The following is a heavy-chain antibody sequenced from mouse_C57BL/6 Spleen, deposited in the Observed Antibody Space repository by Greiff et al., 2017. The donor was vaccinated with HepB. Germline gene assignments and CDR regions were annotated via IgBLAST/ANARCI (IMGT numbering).Heavy chain of an antibody. V-gene: IGHV1-55*01. Sequence: QVQLQQPGAELVKPGASVKMSCKASGYTFTSYWITWVKQRPGQGLEWIGDIYPGSGSTNYNEKFKSKATLTVDTSSSTAYMQLSSLTSEDSAVYYCASQDYYGSSNWYFDVWGTGTTVTVSS. CDR1: GYTFTSYW. J-gene: IGHJ1*03. CDR3: ASQDYYGSSNWYFDV. CDR2: IYPGSGST. D-gene: IGHD1-1*01.